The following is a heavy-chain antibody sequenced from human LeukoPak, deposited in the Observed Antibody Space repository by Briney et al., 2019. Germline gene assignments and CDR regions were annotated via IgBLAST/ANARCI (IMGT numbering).Heavy chain of an antibody. D-gene: IGHD3-22*01. J-gene: IGHJ3*02. CDR3: ARDRLSSGYYFGVISGGSGAFDI. CDR1: GYTFTNYY. CDR2: INPSGGST. V-gene: IGHV1-46*01. Sequence: ASVKVSCKASGYTFTNYYMHWVRQAPGQGLEWMGIINPSGGSTSYAQKFQGRVTMTRDTSTSTVYMELSSLRSEDTAVYYCARDRLSSGYYFGVISGGSGAFDIWGQGTMVTVSS.